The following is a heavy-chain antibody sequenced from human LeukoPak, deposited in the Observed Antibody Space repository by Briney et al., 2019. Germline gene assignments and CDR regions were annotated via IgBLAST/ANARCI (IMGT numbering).Heavy chain of an antibody. Sequence: SETLSLTCTVSGGSISSYYWSWIRQPPGKGLEWIGYIYYSGSTNYNPSLESRVTMSIDTSKNQFSLKLSSVTAADTAAYYCARGTDLSSSWYDYWGQGTLVTVSS. D-gene: IGHD6-13*01. V-gene: IGHV4-59*01. CDR2: IYYSGST. J-gene: IGHJ4*02. CDR1: GGSISSYY. CDR3: ARGTDLSSSWYDY.